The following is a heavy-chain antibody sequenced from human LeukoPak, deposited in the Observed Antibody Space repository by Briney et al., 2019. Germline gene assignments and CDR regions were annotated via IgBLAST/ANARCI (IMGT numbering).Heavy chain of an antibody. CDR3: VRDGPGGIEARKRYYGMDV. CDR1: GFTFSIYW. CDR2: INQEGSEK. D-gene: IGHD6-6*01. Sequence: GVSLRLSCAASGFTFSIYWMSWVRQAPGKGLEWVASINQEGSEKYYVDSVKGRCTISRDNAKTSLYLQMSSLRAEDAAAYYCVRDGPGGIEARKRYYGMDVWGQGTPVSVSS. J-gene: IGHJ6*02. V-gene: IGHV3-7*03.